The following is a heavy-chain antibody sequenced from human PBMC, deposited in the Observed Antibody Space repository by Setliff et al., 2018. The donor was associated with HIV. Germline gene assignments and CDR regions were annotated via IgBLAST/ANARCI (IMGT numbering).Heavy chain of an antibody. CDR2: TNPNSGNT. J-gene: IGHJ4*02. V-gene: IGHV1-8*01. D-gene: IGHD1-26*01. CDR3: ATSVATFDSVDY. Sequence: ASVKVSCKASGYTFTRYDINWVRQATGQGLEWMGWTNPNSGNTGYAQKFQGRVTMTRNTSISTAYMELSSLRSEDTAVYYCATSVATFDSVDYWGQGTLVTVSS. CDR1: GYTFTRYD.